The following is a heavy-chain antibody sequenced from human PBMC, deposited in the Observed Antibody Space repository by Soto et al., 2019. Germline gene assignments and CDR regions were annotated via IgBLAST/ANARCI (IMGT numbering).Heavy chain of an antibody. CDR3: ARDFKRYGSPPGPLEY. J-gene: IGHJ4*02. V-gene: IGHV4-30-4*01. Sequence: SETLSLTCTVSGDSISSGDYYWSWIRQPPGKGLEWIGCIYYSGNTYYNPSLKRRFSISVDTSKNQFSLQLSSVTVADTAVYYCARDFKRYGSPPGPLEYWGRGTLVTVSS. D-gene: IGHD5-18*01. CDR2: IYYSGNT. CDR1: GDSISSGDYY.